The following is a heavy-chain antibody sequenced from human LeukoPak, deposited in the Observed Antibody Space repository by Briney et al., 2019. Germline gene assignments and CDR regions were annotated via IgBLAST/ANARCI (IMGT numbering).Heavy chain of an antibody. CDR3: ARESPVAAVGRSWFDP. V-gene: IGHV3-23*01. CDR1: GFTFNNYA. J-gene: IGHJ5*02. CDR2: ISGGGETT. D-gene: IGHD6-13*01. Sequence: PGGSLRLSCAASGFTFNNYAMNWVRQAPGKGLEWVSSISGGGETTYYADSAKGRFTISRDNSQNTLYLQMNSLRDDDTAVYFCARESPVAAVGRSWFDPWGQGTLVTVSS.